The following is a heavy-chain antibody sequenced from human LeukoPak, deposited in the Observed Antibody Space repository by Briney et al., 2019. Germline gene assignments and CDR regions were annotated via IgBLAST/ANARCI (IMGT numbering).Heavy chain of an antibody. V-gene: IGHV1-46*03. CDR3: TRGHDFWSVRAFVY. CDR1: GYTFTRYY. Sequence: AAVKVSCKASGYTFTRYYMHWVRQAPGQGVEGMGIINPSGGSTSYAQKFQGRVTMTRDTSTSTVYMELSSLTSEATAVYYCTRGHDFWSVRAFVYWGQGTLLTISS. D-gene: IGHD3-3*01. J-gene: IGHJ4*02. CDR2: INPSGGST.